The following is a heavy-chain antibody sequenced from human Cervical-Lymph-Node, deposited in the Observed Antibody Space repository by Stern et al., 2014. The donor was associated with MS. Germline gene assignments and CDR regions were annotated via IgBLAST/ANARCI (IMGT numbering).Heavy chain of an antibody. CDR1: EFSFSADS. Sequence: EVKLEESGGGLVQPGGSLRLSCTASEFSFSADSMDWVRQAPGKGLEWVSSITSSGHYINYADPVKGRFTISRDNAKISLYLQMNSLRADDTAVYYCAREWGLRGMVVWGQGTPVTVSS. CDR3: AREWGLRGMVV. D-gene: IGHD1-26*01. CDR2: ITSSGHYI. V-gene: IGHV3-21*01. J-gene: IGHJ6*02.